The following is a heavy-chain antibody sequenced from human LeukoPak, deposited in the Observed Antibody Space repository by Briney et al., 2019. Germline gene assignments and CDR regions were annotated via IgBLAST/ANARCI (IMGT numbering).Heavy chain of an antibody. V-gene: IGHV3-23*01. J-gene: IGHJ6*03. D-gene: IGHD3-10*01. CDR3: AKDSGMVLANYYMNV. CDR1: GFTFSNFA. Sequence: GGSLRLSXAASGFTFSNFAMSWVRQAPGKGLEWVSSITGSGGNTYYADPVKGRFTISRDNSKNTLFLQVNSLRAEDTAVYYCAKDSGMVLANYYMNVWGKGTTVTVSS. CDR2: ITGSGGNT.